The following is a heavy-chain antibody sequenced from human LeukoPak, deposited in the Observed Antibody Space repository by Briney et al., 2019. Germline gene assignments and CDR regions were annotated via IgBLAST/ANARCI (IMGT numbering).Heavy chain of an antibody. Sequence: GGSLRLSCAASGFTFSGYGIHWVRQAPGKGLEWVAFIRHDGSSEYYTDSVKGRFTISRDNSKNTLYLQMNSLRAGDTAVYYCAKSRMTIMTHAGMDVWGKGTTVTISS. CDR2: IRHDGSSE. J-gene: IGHJ6*04. CDR1: GFTFSGYG. D-gene: IGHD4/OR15-4a*01. V-gene: IGHV3-30*02. CDR3: AKSRMTIMTHAGMDV.